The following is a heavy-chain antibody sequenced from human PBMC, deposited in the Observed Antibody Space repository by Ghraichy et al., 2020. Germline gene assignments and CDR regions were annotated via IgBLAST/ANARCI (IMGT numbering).Heavy chain of an antibody. J-gene: IGHJ4*02. D-gene: IGHD2-2*01. CDR2: ISSNSGSM. CDR1: GFSFSSYD. V-gene: IGHV3-48*02. Sequence: GGSLRLSCVASGFSFSSYDMNWVRQAPGKGLEWVSYISSNSGSMNYVDSVRGRFTISRDNDNASLYLQMNSLRDEDTALYYCAGGALTSGPEYWGQGTLVTVSS. CDR3: AGGALTSGPEY.